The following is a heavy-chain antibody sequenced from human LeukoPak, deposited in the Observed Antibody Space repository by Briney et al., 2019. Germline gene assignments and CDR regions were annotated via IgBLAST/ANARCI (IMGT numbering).Heavy chain of an antibody. V-gene: IGHV1-2*02. D-gene: IGHD1-20*01. CDR2: INPNSGGT. CDR1: GYTFTSYY. Sequence: GASVKVSCKASGYTFTSYYMHWVRQAPGQGLEWMGWINPNSGGTNYAQKFQGRVTMTTDTSISTAYVELSRLRSDDTAVYYCARGGNWKEKAFDIWGQGTMLTVSS. J-gene: IGHJ3*02. CDR3: ARGGNWKEKAFDI.